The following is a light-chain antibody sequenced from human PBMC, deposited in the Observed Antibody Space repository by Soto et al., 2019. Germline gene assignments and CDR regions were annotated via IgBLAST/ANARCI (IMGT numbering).Light chain of an antibody. CDR2: DVN. J-gene: IGLJ1*01. CDR1: SSDVGGYIF. V-gene: IGLV2-8*01. CDR3: VSYAGGTYV. Sequence: QSALTQPPSASGSPEQSVTISCTGTSSDVGGYIFVSWYQQHPGKAPKLMIYDVNKRPSGVPDRFSGSKSDNTASLTVSGLQAEDEADYYCVSYAGGTYVFGTGTKVTVL.